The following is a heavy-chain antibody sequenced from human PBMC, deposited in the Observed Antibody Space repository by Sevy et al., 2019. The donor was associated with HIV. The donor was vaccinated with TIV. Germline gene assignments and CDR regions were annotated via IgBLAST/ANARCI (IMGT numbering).Heavy chain of an antibody. CDR3: ARGGVLRFLKADYGMDV. J-gene: IGHJ6*02. Sequence: ASVKVSCKASGGTFSSYAISWVRQAPGQGLEWMGGIIPIFGTANYAQKFQGRVTITEDESTSTAYMELSSLRSEDTAVYYCARGGVLRFLKADYGMDVWGQGTTVTVSS. CDR1: GGTFSSYA. V-gene: IGHV1-69*13. CDR2: IIPIFGTA. D-gene: IGHD3-3*01.